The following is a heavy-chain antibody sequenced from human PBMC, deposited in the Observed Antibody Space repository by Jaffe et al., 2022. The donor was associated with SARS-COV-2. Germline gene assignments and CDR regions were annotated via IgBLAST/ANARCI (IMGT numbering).Heavy chain of an antibody. CDR1: GFTFSSYG. V-gene: IGHV3-33*01. CDR3: ARDWYTNTSPVYGMDV. Sequence: QVQLVESGGGVVQPGRSLRLSCAASGFTFSSYGMHWVRQAPGKGLEWVAVIGFDGSNKYYADFVKGRFTISRDNSKNTLNLQMNSLRAEDTAVYYCARDWYTNTSPVYGMDVWGQGTTVTVSS. CDR2: IGFDGSNK. J-gene: IGHJ6*02. D-gene: IGHD1-20*01.